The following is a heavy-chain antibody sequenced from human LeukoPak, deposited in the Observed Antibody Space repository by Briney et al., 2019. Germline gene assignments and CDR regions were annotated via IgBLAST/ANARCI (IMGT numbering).Heavy chain of an antibody. CDR3: AREGGYCSSTSCLLVYWFDP. D-gene: IGHD2-2*01. J-gene: IGHJ5*02. CDR2: IIPIFGTA. CDR1: GGTFSSYA. V-gene: IGHV1-69*05. Sequence: SVKVSCKASGGTFSSYAISWVRQAPGQGLEWMGGIIPIFGTANYAQKFQGRVTITTDESTSTAYMELSSLRSEDTAVYYCAREGGYCSSTSCLLVYWFDPWGQGTLVTVSS.